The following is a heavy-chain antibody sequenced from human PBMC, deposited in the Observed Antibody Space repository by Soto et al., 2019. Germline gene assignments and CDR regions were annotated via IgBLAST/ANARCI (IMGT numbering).Heavy chain of an antibody. V-gene: IGHV2-26*01. CDR1: RCSLSKARMG. CDR3: ARFGYSRSTFYY. CDR2: IFSNDEK. Sequence: VTTTETLTXSYTVCRCSLSKARMGVTWMRQPPVKALEWLAHIFSNDEKSYSTSLKSRLTISKDTYKSQVVLTMTNMDPVEKPTYYCARFGYSRSTFYYRGQGSLVTISS. J-gene: IGHJ4*02. D-gene: IGHD6-13*01.